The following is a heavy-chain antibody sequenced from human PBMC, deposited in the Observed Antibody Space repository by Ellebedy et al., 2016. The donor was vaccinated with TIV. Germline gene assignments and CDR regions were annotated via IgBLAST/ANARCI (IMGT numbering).Heavy chain of an antibody. CDR1: GFAFSNYG. D-gene: IGHD2-21*02. Sequence: GGSLRLSXAASGFAFSNYGMHWVRQAPGEGLEWVATLSYIGTYKYYADSVRGRFTISRDDSRNTLYLQMNSLRGEDTAVYYCARDPWELQDCYHFDYWGQGTLVTVSS. CDR3: ARDPWELQDCYHFDY. J-gene: IGHJ4*02. CDR2: LSYIGTYK. V-gene: IGHV3-30*03.